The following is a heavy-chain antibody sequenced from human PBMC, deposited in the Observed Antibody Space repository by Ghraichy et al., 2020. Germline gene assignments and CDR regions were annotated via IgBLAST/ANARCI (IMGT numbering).Heavy chain of an antibody. CDR2: INPNSGGT. CDR1: GYTFTGYY. V-gene: IGHV1-2*02. J-gene: IGHJ5*02. D-gene: IGHD3-3*01. CDR3: ARVAIFGVVIEGWFDP. Sequence: ASVKVSCKASGYTFTGYYMHWVRQAPGQGLEWMGWINPNSGGTNYAQKFQGRFTMTRDTSISTAYMELSRLRSDDTAVYYCARVAIFGVVIEGWFDPWGQGTLVTVSS.